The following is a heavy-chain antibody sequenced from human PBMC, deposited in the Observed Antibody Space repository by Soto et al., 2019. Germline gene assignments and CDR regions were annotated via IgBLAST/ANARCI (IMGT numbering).Heavy chain of an antibody. V-gene: IGHV3-30*18. CDR2: ISYDGSNK. J-gene: IGHJ4*02. Sequence: QVQLVESGGGVVQPGRSLRLSCAASGFTFSSYGMHWVRQAPGKGLEWVAVISYDGSNKYYADSVKGRFTISRDNSKNTLYLQMNILRAEDTAVYYCAKVPYDFWSGYTFDYWGQGTLVTVSS. D-gene: IGHD3-3*01. CDR1: GFTFSSYG. CDR3: AKVPYDFWSGYTFDY.